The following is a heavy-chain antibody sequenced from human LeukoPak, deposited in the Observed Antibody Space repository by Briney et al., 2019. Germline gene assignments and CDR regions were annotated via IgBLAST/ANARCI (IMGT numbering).Heavy chain of an antibody. D-gene: IGHD2-2*01. CDR2: IKLDGSEK. Sequence: GGSLRLSCAASGFTFSRYSMNWVRQAPGKGPQWEANIKLDGSEKYYVDSVKGRFTISRDNAQNPLHLRMNRLRAEDTAVYYCARGSKLDPWGQGTLVTVSS. V-gene: IGHV3-7*01. CDR1: GFTFSRYS. J-gene: IGHJ5*02. CDR3: ARGSKLDP.